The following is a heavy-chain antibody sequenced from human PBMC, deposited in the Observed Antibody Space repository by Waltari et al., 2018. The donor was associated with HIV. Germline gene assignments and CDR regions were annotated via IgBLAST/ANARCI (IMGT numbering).Heavy chain of an antibody. CDR2: ISADGRST. V-gene: IGHV3-74*01. CDR3: VRDLLNIGVAGTV. Sequence: EVQLVESGGGLVQPGGSLRLSCAASGVTFRRYWMHWVRQVPGKGLVWVSRISADGRSTTYADSVKGRFTISRDNAKSTLYLEMNSLGAEDTAVYYCVRDLLNIGVAGTVWGQGTMVTVSS. CDR1: GVTFRRYW. J-gene: IGHJ3*01. D-gene: IGHD6-19*01.